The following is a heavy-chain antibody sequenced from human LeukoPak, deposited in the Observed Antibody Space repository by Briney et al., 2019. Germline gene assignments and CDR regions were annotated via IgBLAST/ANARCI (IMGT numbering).Heavy chain of an antibody. Sequence: PGGSLRLSCAASGFTFSSYSMNWVRQAPGKGLEWVSYISSSSSTIYYADSVKGRFTISRDNSKNTLYLQMNSLRAEDTAVYYCQSGGPITAAMNDYWGQGTLVTVSS. CDR2: ISSSSSTI. CDR1: GFTFSSYS. J-gene: IGHJ4*02. V-gene: IGHV3-48*01. D-gene: IGHD2-2*01. CDR3: QSGGPITAAMNDY.